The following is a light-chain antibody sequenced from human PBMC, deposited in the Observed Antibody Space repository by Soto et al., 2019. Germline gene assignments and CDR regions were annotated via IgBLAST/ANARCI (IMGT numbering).Light chain of an antibody. V-gene: IGKV3-20*01. J-gene: IGKJ3*01. CDR1: QGVTTAY. CDR2: GAS. Sequence: EVVLTQSPGTLSLSPGERATLSCRASQGVTTAYLAWYQHKPGQAHRLLIYGASNRATGIPDRFSGSGSGTDVTLTISRLEPEDFAVYSCQQYGASPLFTFGPGTKVDLK. CDR3: QQYGASPLFT.